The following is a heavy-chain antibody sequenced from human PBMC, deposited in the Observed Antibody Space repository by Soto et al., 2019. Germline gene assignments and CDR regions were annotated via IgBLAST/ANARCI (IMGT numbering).Heavy chain of an antibody. CDR1: GYTFTSYA. CDR2: INAGNGNT. V-gene: IGHV1-3*01. CDR3: ATGRGYSSVAWFDP. Sequence: GASVKVSCKASGYTFTSYAMHWVRQAPGQRLEWMGWINAGNGNTKYSQKFQGRVTMTEDTSTDTAYMELSSLRSEDTAVYYCATGRGYSSVAWFDPWGQGTLVTVSS. D-gene: IGHD6-19*01. J-gene: IGHJ5*02.